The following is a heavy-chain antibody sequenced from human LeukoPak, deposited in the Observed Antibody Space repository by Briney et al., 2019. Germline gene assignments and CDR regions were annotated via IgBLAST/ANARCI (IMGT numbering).Heavy chain of an antibody. CDR1: GFTFTTYA. CDR3: AKSWNYYDSSGDDALDI. CDR2: ITGSGDYT. J-gene: IGHJ3*02. Sequence: GGSLRLSCAASGFTFTTYAMSWVRQAPGKGLEWVSAITGSGDYTDYADSVKGRFTISRDNSKNTLYLQMNSLRVEDTAVYYCAKSWNYYDSSGDDALDIWGQGTMVTVSS. V-gene: IGHV3-23*01. D-gene: IGHD3-22*01.